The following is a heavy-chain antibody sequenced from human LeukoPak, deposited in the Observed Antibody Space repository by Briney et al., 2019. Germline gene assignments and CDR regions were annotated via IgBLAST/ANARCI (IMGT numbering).Heavy chain of an antibody. CDR3: ARVTHTELSTWFDP. D-gene: IGHD5-18*01. CDR2: IYYSGST. J-gene: IGHJ5*02. CDR1: GGSISSSSYY. V-gene: IGHV4-39*07. Sequence: PSETLSLTCTVSGGSISSSSYYWGWIRQPPGKGLEWIGSIYYSGSTYYNPSLKSRVTISVDTSKNQFSLKLSSVTAADTAVYYCARVTHTELSTWFDPWGQGTLVTVSS.